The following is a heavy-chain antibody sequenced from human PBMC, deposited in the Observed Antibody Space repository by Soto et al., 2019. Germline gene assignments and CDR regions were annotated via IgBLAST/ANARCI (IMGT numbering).Heavy chain of an antibody. Sequence: QVQLVESGGGVVQPGRSLRLSCAGSGFTFSNYGLHWVRQTPGKGLEWVAFISHDGSNKYYADSVKGRFTISRDSSKSTLYLQMDSLRVEDTAVYYCAKDGAPRYCSGRSRHPAGAYWGQGTLVTVSS. J-gene: IGHJ4*02. CDR2: ISHDGSNK. D-gene: IGHD2-15*01. V-gene: IGHV3-30*18. CDR3: AKDGAPRYCSGRSRHPAGAY. CDR1: GFTFSNYG.